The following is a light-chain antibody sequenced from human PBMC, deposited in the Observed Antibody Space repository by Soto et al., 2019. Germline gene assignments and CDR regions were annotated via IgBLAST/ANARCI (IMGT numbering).Light chain of an antibody. CDR1: QSISTW. CDR3: QQYLNRWT. Sequence: DIQMTQSPSTLSASVGDRVTITCRASQSISTWLAWYQQKPGKAPKLLIYKASSLEGGVPSRFSGSGSGTEFTLTLSSLQPDDFATYYCQQYLNRWTFGQGTKVEIK. V-gene: IGKV1-5*03. CDR2: KAS. J-gene: IGKJ1*01.